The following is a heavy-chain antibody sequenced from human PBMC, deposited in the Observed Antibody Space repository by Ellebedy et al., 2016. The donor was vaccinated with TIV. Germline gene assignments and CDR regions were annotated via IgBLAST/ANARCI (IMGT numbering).Heavy chain of an antibody. Sequence: GESLKISCAAAGFSFSSYAMTRVRQAPGKGLEWVSTITCRGDTTYYADAVKGRFTISRDNSNNTVYLHMNSLRVDDTAMYHCAKNLRDSSGYFSNLGTFDIWGQGTMVGVSS. CDR2: ITCRGDTT. V-gene: IGHV3-23*01. J-gene: IGHJ3*02. D-gene: IGHD3-22*01. CDR3: AKNLRDSSGYFSNLGTFDI. CDR1: GFSFSSYA.